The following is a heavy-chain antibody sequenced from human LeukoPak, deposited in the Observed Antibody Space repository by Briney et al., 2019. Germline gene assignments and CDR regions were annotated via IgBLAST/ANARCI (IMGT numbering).Heavy chain of an antibody. CDR1: GGSFSSSSYY. V-gene: IGHV4-39*01. J-gene: IGHJ4*02. D-gene: IGHD4-23*01. Sequence: SETLSLTCTVAGGSFSSSSYYWGWIRQPPGKGLEWIGSFYYSGSTYYNPSLKSRVTISVDTSKNQFSLKLSSVTAADTAIYYCARIDGGHHLSPFDYWGQGTLVTVSS. CDR3: ARIDGGHHLSPFDY. CDR2: FYYSGST.